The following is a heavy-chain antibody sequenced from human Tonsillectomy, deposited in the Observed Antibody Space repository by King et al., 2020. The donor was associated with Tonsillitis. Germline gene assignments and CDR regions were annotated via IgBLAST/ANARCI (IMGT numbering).Heavy chain of an antibody. J-gene: IGHJ5*02. V-gene: IGHV3-30*04. CDR1: RFTFTTYT. D-gene: IGHD2-2*03. CDR3: AGDAGGYCSGTRCLSWFDP. Sequence: VQLVESGGGVVQPGRSLRLSCAASRFTFTTYTLHWVRQAPGKGLEWVAVISHDGSNKYYADSVQGRFTISRDNSNNTLYLQMNSLGAEDTAVYYCAGDAGGYCSGTRCLSWFDPWGQGTLVTVSS. CDR2: ISHDGSNK.